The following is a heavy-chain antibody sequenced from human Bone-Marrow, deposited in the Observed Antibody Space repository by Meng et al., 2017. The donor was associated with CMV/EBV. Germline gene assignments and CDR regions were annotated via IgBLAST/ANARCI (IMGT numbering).Heavy chain of an antibody. J-gene: IGHJ4*02. D-gene: IGHD1-26*01. V-gene: IGHV4-39*07. CDR1: GGSIISMGYY. CDR3: ARGASGKYYYHFDH. Sequence: GSLRLSCNVSGGSIISMGYYWGWIRQPPGKGLEWFGLISDSGSTYYNPSLRSRVTISVDTSKNQFSLRLSSVTAADSAVYYCARGASGKYYYHFDHWGQGALVTGSS. CDR2: ISDSGST.